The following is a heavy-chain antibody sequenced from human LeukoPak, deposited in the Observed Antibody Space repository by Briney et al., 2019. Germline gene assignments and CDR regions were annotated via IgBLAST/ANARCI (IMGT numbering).Heavy chain of an antibody. Sequence: GGSLRLSCAASGFTVSSNYMSWVRQAPGKGLEWVSVIYSGGSTYYADSVKGRFTIPRHNSKNTLYLQMNSLRAEDTAVYYCARDWPGDYYDSSGDPDPHASPEYYFDYRGQGTLVTVSS. CDR2: IYSGGST. V-gene: IGHV3-53*04. D-gene: IGHD3-22*01. CDR3: ARDWPGDYYDSSGDPDPHASPEYYFDY. J-gene: IGHJ4*02. CDR1: GFTVSSNY.